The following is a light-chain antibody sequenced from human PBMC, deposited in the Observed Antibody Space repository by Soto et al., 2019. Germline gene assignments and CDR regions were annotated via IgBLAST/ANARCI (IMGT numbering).Light chain of an antibody. Sequence: QSVLTQPASVSGSPGQSVATSCTGTSSDVGAYNYISWYQQHPGKAPKLLLSEVSNRPSGVSDRFSGSKSGNTASLTTSGLQAEDEADYYCSSLTTSFTYVFGTGTKVTVL. J-gene: IGLJ1*01. CDR3: SSLTTSFTYV. CDR2: EVS. CDR1: SSDVGAYNY. V-gene: IGLV2-14*01.